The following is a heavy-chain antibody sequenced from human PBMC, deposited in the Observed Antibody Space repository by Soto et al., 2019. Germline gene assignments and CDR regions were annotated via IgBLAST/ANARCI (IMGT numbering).Heavy chain of an antibody. CDR1: GFTFSSYA. V-gene: IGHV3-23*01. CDR3: AKDPSYCGGDCYSTGDY. D-gene: IGHD2-21*02. Sequence: PGGSLRLSCAASGFTFSSYAMSWVRQAPGKGLEWVSAISGSGGSTYYADSVKGRFTISRDNSKNTLYLQMNSLRAEDTAVYYCAKDPSYCGGDCYSTGDYWGQGTLVTVSS. J-gene: IGHJ4*02. CDR2: ISGSGGST.